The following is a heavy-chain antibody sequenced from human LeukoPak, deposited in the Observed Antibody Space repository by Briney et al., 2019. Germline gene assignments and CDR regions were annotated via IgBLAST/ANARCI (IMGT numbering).Heavy chain of an antibody. V-gene: IGHV3-23*01. J-gene: IGHJ4*02. D-gene: IGHD1-1*01. CDR1: GFTFSSYA. Sequence: GGSLRLYCAASGFTFSSYAMSWDRQAPGKGLEWVSAISGSGGSTYYADSVKGRFTISRDNSKNTLYLQMNSLRAEDTAVYYCAKDRVGTTMPYYFDYWGQGTLVTVSS. CDR3: AKDRVGTTMPYYFDY. CDR2: ISGSGGST.